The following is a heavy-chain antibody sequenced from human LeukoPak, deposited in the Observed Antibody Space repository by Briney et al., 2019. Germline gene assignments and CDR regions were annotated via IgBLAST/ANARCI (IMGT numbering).Heavy chain of an antibody. Sequence: GGSLRLSCAASGFTFSSYAMSWVRQAPGKGLEWASAISGSGGSTYYADSVKGRFTISRDNSKNTLYLQMNSLRAEDTAVYYCAEGQWLVRGYWGQGTLVTVSS. J-gene: IGHJ4*02. CDR3: AEGQWLVRGY. CDR1: GFTFSSYA. V-gene: IGHV3-23*01. D-gene: IGHD6-19*01. CDR2: ISGSGGST.